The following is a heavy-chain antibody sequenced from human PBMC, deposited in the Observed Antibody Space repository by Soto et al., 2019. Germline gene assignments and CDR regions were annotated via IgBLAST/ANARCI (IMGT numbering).Heavy chain of an antibody. J-gene: IGHJ4*02. D-gene: IGHD5-12*01. CDR2: IIPILGIA. CDR1: GGTFSSYT. V-gene: IGHV1-69*08. CDR3: ARDRLASVATTYY. Sequence: QVQLVQSGAEVKKPGSSVKVSCKASGGTFSSYTISWVRQAPGQGLEWMGRIIPILGIANYAQKFQGRVTITADKSTSTAYMELSSLISEDTAVYYCARDRLASVATTYYWGQGTLVTVSS.